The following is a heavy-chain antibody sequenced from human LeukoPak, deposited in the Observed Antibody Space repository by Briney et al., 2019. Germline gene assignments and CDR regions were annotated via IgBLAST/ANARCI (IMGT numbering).Heavy chain of an antibody. CDR3: ARGEGS. V-gene: IGHV4-30-2*01. CDR1: GGSISSGDYY. Sequence: SQTLSLTCTVSGGSISSGDYYWSWIRQPPGKGLEWIGHIWPSGTTSYNPSLRSRVTISIDTSKNQFSLKLSSVTAADTAVYYCARGEGSWGQGTLVTVSS. J-gene: IGHJ5*02. D-gene: IGHD1-26*01. CDR2: IWPSGTT.